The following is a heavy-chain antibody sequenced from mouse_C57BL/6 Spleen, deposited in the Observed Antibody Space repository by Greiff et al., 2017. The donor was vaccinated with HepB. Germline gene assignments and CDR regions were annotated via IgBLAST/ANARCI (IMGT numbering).Heavy chain of an antibody. CDR1: GYTFTSYW. Sequence: QVQLQQPGAELVMPGASVKLSCKASGYTFTSYWTHWVKQRPGQGLEWIGEIDPSDSYTNYNQKFKGKSTLTVDKSSSTAYMQLSSLTSEDSAVYYCARGGNYFDYWGQGTTLTVSS. J-gene: IGHJ2*01. CDR2: IDPSDSYT. CDR3: ARGGNYFDY. D-gene: IGHD1-1*01. V-gene: IGHV1-69*01.